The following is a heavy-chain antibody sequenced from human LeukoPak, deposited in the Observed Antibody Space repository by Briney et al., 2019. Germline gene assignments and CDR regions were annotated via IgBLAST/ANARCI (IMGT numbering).Heavy chain of an antibody. CDR2: ISSSSSYI. Sequence: GGSLRLSCAASGFTFSSYNMNWVRQAPGKGLEWVSSISSSSSYIYYADSVKGRFTISRDNSKNTLYLQMSSLRAEDTAVYYCAKAFPVAAAVAYYFDYWGQGTLVTVSS. CDR1: GFTFSSYN. D-gene: IGHD6-13*01. J-gene: IGHJ4*02. V-gene: IGHV3-21*04. CDR3: AKAFPVAAAVAYYFDY.